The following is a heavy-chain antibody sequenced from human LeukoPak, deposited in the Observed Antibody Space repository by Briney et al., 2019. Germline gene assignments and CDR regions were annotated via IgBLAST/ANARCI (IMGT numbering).Heavy chain of an antibody. CDR1: GYTFTSYA. CDR3: ARGGVIAANPIYYYYYMDV. J-gene: IGHJ6*03. V-gene: IGHV1-3*03. D-gene: IGHD6-13*01. Sequence: ASVKVCCKASGYTFTSYAMHWVRQAPGQRLEWMGWINAGNGNTKYSQEFQGRVTITRDTSASTAYMELGSLRSEDMAVYYCARGGVIAANPIYYYYYMDVWGKGTTVTVSS. CDR2: INAGNGNT.